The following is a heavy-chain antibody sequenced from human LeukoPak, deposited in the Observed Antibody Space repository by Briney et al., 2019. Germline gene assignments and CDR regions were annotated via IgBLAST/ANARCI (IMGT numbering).Heavy chain of an antibody. D-gene: IGHD2-15*01. V-gene: IGHV1-8*01. J-gene: IGHJ5*02. CDR2: MNPNGGHT. CDR1: GYTFTNYD. CDR3: ARGPYCSGGSCYLWWFDP. Sequence: GASVKVSCKTSGYTFTNYDINWVRQATGQGLEWMGWMNPNGGHTGYAQKFQGRVTMTRNTSISTAYMELSSLRSEDTAVYYCARGPYCSGGSCYLWWFDPWGQGTLVTVSS.